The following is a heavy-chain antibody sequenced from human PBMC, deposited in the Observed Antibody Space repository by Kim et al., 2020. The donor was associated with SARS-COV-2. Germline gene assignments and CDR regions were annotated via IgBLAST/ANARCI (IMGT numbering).Heavy chain of an antibody. CDR3: AKDHKLRSGYIVVVPAAPADYYYGMEV. CDR1: GFTFSSYG. V-gene: IGHV3-30*18. Sequence: GGSLRLSCAASGFTFSSYGMHWVRQAPGKGLEWVAVISYDGSNKYYADSVKGRFTISRDNSKNTLYLQMNSLRAEDTAVYYCAKDHKLRSGYIVVVPAAPADYYYGMEVWGQGATVTVSS. CDR2: ISYDGSNK. J-gene: IGHJ6*02. D-gene: IGHD2-2*01.